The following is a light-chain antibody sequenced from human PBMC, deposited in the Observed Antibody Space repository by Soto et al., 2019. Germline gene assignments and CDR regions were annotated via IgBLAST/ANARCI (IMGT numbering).Light chain of an antibody. CDR3: QQYGTKRIT. J-gene: IGKJ5*01. CDR2: GAS. V-gene: IGKV3-20*01. CDR1: QSVSSG. Sequence: ILFPQSPVTLSLSPGERATLSCRASQSVSSGLAWHQQTAGQAPTLLIYGASTRVTGIPARFSGSGSETDFTLPISRLEPEDFEVYYCQQYGTKRITFGQGTRLEIK.